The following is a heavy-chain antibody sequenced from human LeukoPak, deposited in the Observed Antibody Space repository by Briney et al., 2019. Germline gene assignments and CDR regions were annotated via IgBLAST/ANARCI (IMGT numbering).Heavy chain of an antibody. CDR2: INHSGST. Sequence: SETLSLTCAVYGGSFSGYYWSWIRQPPGKGLEWIGEINHSGSTNYNPSLKSRVTVSVDTSKNQFSLKLSSVTAADTAVYYCARTTEGYCRGRSCYSYYYYMDVWGKGTTVTVSS. CDR3: ARTTEGYCRGRSCYSYYYYMDV. V-gene: IGHV4-34*01. J-gene: IGHJ6*03. D-gene: IGHD2-15*01. CDR1: GGSFSGYY.